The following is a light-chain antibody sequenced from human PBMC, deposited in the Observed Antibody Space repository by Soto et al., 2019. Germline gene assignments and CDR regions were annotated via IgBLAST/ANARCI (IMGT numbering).Light chain of an antibody. CDR2: KAS. CDR3: QQYNSYSWT. J-gene: IGKJ1*01. V-gene: IGKV1-5*03. CDR1: QSINSW. Sequence: DIQMTQSPSTLSASVGDRVTITCRASQSINSWLAWYQQKPGKAPKLLIYKASSLESGVPSRFSGSGSGTEFTLTISSLQPDDFATYYCQQYNSYSWTFGQGTKVESK.